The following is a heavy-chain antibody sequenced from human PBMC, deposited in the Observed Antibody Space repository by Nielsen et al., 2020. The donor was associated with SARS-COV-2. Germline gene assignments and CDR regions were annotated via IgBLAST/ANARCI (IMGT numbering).Heavy chain of an antibody. CDR2: ISWNSGSI. D-gene: IGHD3-3*01. CDR3: VRDSSIVIWSGYPVD. Sequence: SLKISCAASGFTFDDYAMHWVRQAPGKALEWVSGISWNSGSIGYADSVKGRFTISRDNAKNSLYLHMNSLRVEDTAVYYCVRDSSIVIWSGYPVDWGQGTLVTVSS. V-gene: IGHV3-9*01. CDR1: GFTFDDYA. J-gene: IGHJ4*02.